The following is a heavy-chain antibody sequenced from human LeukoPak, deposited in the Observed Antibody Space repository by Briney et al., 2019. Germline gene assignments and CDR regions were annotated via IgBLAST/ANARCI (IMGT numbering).Heavy chain of an antibody. V-gene: IGHV4-34*01. CDR2: INHSGST. CDR1: GGSFSGYY. J-gene: IGHJ4*02. Sequence: SETLSLTCAVYGGSFSGYYWSWIRQPPGKGLEWIGEINHSGSTNYNPSLKSRVTISVDTSKNQFSLKLSSVTAADTAVYYCARRARGSPPDYWGQGTLVTVSS. D-gene: IGHD3-10*01. CDR3: ARRARGSPPDY.